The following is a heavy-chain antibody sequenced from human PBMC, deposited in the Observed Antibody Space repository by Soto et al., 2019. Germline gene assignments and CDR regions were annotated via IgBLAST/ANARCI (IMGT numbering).Heavy chain of an antibody. CDR3: AREVYCSGGSCYWGYYYGMDV. CDR1: GGTFSSYA. V-gene: IGHV1-69*06. CDR2: IIPIFGTA. D-gene: IGHD2-15*01. Sequence: QVQLVQSGAEVKKPGSSVKVSCKASGGTFSSYAISWVRQAPGQGLEWMGGIIPIFGTANYAQQFQGRVTITADKSTSTAYRELSSMRSEDTAVYYCAREVYCSGGSCYWGYYYGMDVWGQGTTVTVSS. J-gene: IGHJ6*02.